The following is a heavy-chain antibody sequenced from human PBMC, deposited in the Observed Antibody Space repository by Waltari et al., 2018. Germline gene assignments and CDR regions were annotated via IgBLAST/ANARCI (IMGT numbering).Heavy chain of an antibody. CDR3: ARVAAAGRAFDI. J-gene: IGHJ3*02. Sequence: EVQLVESGGGLVQPGGSLRLSCAASGFTFGSYWMSWVRQAPGKGLEWVANIQEDGSEKNYADSVKGRFTISRDNSKNTLYVQMHSLRAEDTAVYYCARVAAAGRAFDIWGQGTMVTVSS. CDR1: GFTFGSYW. D-gene: IGHD6-19*01. V-gene: IGHV3-7*03. CDR2: IQEDGSEK.